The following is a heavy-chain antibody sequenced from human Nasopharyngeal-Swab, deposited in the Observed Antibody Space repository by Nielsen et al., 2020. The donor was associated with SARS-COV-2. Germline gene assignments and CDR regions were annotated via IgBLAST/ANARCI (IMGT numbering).Heavy chain of an antibody. V-gene: IGHV3-21*01. J-gene: IGHJ4*02. CDR2: ISSSSSYI. CDR3: ARDHDILTGYYSFDY. Sequence: GGSLRLSCAASGFTFNNYNFNWVRQAPGKGLEWVSSISSSSSYIYYADSVKGRFTISRDNAKNSLYLQMNSLRAEDTAVYYCARDHDILTGYYSFDYWGQGTTVTVSS. CDR1: GFTFNNYN. D-gene: IGHD3-9*01.